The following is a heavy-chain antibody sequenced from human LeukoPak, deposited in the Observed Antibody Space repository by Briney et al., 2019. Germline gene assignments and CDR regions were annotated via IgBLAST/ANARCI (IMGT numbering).Heavy chain of an antibody. Sequence: PGRSLRLSCAASGFTFSSYAMHWVRQAPGKGLEWVAVISYDGNNKYYADSVKGRFSISRDKSKNTLFLQMNSLRVDDTAVYYCAGSIGYCTNGVCAEGLHYWGQGTLVTVSS. CDR3: AGSIGYCTNGVCAEGLHY. CDR1: GFTFSSYA. J-gene: IGHJ4*02. D-gene: IGHD2-8*01. V-gene: IGHV3-30*01. CDR2: ISYDGNNK.